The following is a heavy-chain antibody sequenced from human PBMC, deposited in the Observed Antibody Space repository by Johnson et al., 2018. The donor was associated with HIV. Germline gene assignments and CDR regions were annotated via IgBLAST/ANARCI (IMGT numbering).Heavy chain of an antibody. CDR1: GFTFSNYA. V-gene: IGHV3-23*04. Sequence: RLVESGGGLVQPGGSLRLSCAASGFTFSNYAMSWVRQAPGKGLEWVSAISGSGGSTYYADSVKGRFSISRDNSKNTLYLQMNSLRAEDTAVYYCARNRISRWYRDGAFDIWGQGTMVTVSA. CDR3: ARNRISRWYRDGAFDI. CDR2: ISGSGGST. J-gene: IGHJ3*02. D-gene: IGHD3-10*01.